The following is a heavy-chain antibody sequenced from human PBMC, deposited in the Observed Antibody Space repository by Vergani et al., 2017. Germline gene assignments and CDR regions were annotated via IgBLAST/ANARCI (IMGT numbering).Heavy chain of an antibody. D-gene: IGHD6-19*01. CDR2: ISYDGSNK. CDR3: AKEPGYSIGWEVYYYCSMDG. CDR1: GFTFSSYG. J-gene: IGHJ6*03. Sequence: QVQLVESGGGVVQPGRSLRLSCAASGFTFSSYGMHWVRQAPGKGLEWVAGISYDGSNKYYADSVKGRFTISRDNSKNTLYLQMNSLRAEDTAVYYCAKEPGYSIGWEVYYYCSMDGWGKGTTVTVSS. V-gene: IGHV3-30*18.